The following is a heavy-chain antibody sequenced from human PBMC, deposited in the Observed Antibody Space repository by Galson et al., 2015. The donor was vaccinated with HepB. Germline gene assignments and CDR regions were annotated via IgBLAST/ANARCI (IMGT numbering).Heavy chain of an antibody. CDR2: INPNSGGT. V-gene: IGHV1-2*04. D-gene: IGHD2-15*01. CDR3: ARVVAASDSDSGYYYGMDV. CDR1: GYTFTVYY. J-gene: IGHJ6*02. Sequence: SVKVSCKASGYTFTVYYMHWVRQAPGQGLEWMGWINPNSGGTNYAQKFQGWVTMTRDTSISTAYMELSRLRSDDTAVYCCARVVAASDSDSGYYYGMDVWGQGTTVTVSS.